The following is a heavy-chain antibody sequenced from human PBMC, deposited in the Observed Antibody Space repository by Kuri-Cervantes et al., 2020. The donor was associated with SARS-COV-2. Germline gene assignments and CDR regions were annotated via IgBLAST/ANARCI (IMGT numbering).Heavy chain of an antibody. CDR2: ISSSGSTI. V-gene: IGHV3-48*03. Sequence: GGSLRLSCAASGFTFSSYEMNWVRQAPGKGLEWVSYISSSGSTIYYADSVKGRFTISRDNAKNSLYLQMNSLRAEDTAVYYCARAGYSNYEGYFDYWGQGTLVTVSS. CDR1: GFTFSSYE. CDR3: ARAGYSNYEGYFDY. J-gene: IGHJ4*02. D-gene: IGHD4-11*01.